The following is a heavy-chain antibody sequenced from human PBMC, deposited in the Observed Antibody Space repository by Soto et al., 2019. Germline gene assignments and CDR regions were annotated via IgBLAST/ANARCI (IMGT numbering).Heavy chain of an antibody. CDR1: GYSITSSSF. D-gene: IGHD3-10*01. J-gene: IGHJ4*02. V-gene: IGHV4-38-2*01. CDR2: IHLGGTT. Sequence: QVQLQESGPGLVKPSETLSLTCAVSGYSITSSSFWGWIRQSPGKGLEWIGSIHLGGTTYYDSSLKSRVTISVDTSRNEFSLKLSSVTAADTAVYYCARPRPNFGAVDSWGQGALVTVST. CDR3: ARPRPNFGAVDS.